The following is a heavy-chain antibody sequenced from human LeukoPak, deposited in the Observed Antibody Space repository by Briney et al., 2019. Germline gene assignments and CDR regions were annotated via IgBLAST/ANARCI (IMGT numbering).Heavy chain of an antibody. V-gene: IGHV3-23*01. Sequence: PGRSLRLSCAASGFTFSSFAMSWVRQAPGKGLEWVSGITGSGGNTYYADSVKGRFTISRDNFKNTLYLQMNSLRAEDTAVYYCAKDRAYGGNSEIVDWGQGTLVTVSS. CDR2: ITGSGGNT. D-gene: IGHD4-23*01. J-gene: IGHJ4*02. CDR1: GFTFSSFA. CDR3: AKDRAYGGNSEIVD.